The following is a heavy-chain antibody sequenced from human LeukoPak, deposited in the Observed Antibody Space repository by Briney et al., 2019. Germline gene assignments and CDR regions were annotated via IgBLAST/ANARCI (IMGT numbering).Heavy chain of an antibody. J-gene: IGHJ4*02. V-gene: IGHV1-2*02. CDR1: GYTFTSYG. D-gene: IGHD1-26*01. CDR2: INPNSGGT. Sequence: GASVKVSCKASGYTFTSYGISWVRQAPGQGLEWMGWINPNSGGTKCAQKFQGRVTMTRDTSISTAYMELSSLRSDDTAFYYCARGRIVGATGDGDPQFDYWGQGTLVTVSS. CDR3: ARGRIVGATGDGDPQFDY.